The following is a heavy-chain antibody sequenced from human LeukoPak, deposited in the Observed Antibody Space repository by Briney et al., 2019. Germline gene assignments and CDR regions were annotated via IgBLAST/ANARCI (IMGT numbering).Heavy chain of an antibody. CDR1: GFTVSSNY. CDR2: IYSGGST. J-gene: IGHJ4*02. Sequence: PGGSLRLSCAASGFTVSSNYMSWVRQAPGKGLEWVSVIYSGGSTYYADSVKGRFTISRDNSKNTLYLQMSSLRAEDTAVYYCARSSSWYGVDYWGQGTLVTVSS. D-gene: IGHD6-13*01. CDR3: ARSSSWYGVDY. V-gene: IGHV3-53*01.